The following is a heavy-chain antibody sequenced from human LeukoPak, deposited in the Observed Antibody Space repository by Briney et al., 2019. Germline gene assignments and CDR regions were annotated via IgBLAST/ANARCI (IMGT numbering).Heavy chain of an antibody. CDR2: MSGSGDNM. J-gene: IGHJ4*02. D-gene: IGHD5-18*01. CDR1: KFTFNNYA. CDR3: AGARYSYGLGGEFDY. Sequence: GGSLRLSCLASKFTFNNYAMTWVRQAPGKGLEWVSSMSGSGDNMDYADSVKGRFTISRDNAKNSLYLQMNSLRAEDTAVYYCAGARYSYGLGGEFDYWGQGTLVTVSS. V-gene: IGHV3-21*04.